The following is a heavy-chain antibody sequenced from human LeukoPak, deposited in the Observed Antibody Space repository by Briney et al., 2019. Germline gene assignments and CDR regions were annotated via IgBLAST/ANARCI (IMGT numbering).Heavy chain of an antibody. Sequence: GESLKISCKGSGYSFTSYWIGWVRQMPGKGLEWMGIIYPGDSDTRYSPSFQGQVTISADKSISTAYLQWSSLKASDTAMYYCARLGVPAAIMGRLDPWGQGTLVTVSS. D-gene: IGHD2-2*02. V-gene: IGHV5-51*01. J-gene: IGHJ5*02. CDR1: GYSFTSYW. CDR3: ARLGVPAAIMGRLDP. CDR2: IYPGDSDT.